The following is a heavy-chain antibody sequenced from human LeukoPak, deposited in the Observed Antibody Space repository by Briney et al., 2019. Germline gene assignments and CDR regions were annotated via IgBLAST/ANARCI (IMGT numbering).Heavy chain of an antibody. V-gene: IGHV4-34*01. CDR2: INHSGST. D-gene: IGHD3-22*01. CDR1: GGSFSGYY. CDR3: ARGKTFYYYDSSGYVPGRIYYFDY. J-gene: IGHJ4*02. Sequence: SETLSLTCAVYGGSFSGYYWSWIRQPPGKGLEWIGEINHSGSTNYNPSLKSRVTISVDTSKDQFSLKLSSVTAADTAVYYCARGKTFYYYDSSGYVPGRIYYFDYWSQGTLVTVSS.